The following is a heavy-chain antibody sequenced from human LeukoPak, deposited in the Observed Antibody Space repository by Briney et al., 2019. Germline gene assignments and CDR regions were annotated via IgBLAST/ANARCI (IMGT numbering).Heavy chain of an antibody. Sequence: AISGSGGSTYYADSVKGRFTISRDNSKNTLYLQMNSLRAEDTAVYYCAKDSGDYGDYFDYWGQGTLVTVSS. CDR2: ISGSGGST. CDR3: AKDSGDYGDYFDY. D-gene: IGHD4-17*01. V-gene: IGHV3-23*01. J-gene: IGHJ4*02.